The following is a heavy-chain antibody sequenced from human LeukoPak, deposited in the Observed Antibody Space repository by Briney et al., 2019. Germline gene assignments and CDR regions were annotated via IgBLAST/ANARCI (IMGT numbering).Heavy chain of an antibody. J-gene: IGHJ4*02. CDR1: GFTFSSFE. D-gene: IGHD5-24*01. CDR2: ISTGGRAI. Sequence: GGSLRLSCAASGFTFSSFEMNWVRQAPGKGLEWVSYISTGGRAIYYADSVKGRFTISRDNAKNSLYLQMNSLRAEDTAVYYCARSKERWLQFPFDYWGQGTLVTVSS. V-gene: IGHV3-48*03. CDR3: ARSKERWLQFPFDY.